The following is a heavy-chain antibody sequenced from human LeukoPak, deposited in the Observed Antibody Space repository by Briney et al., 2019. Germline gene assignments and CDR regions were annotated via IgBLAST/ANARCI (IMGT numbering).Heavy chain of an antibody. Sequence: GESLKISCKGSGYSFTSYWISWVRQMPGKGLEWMGRIDPSDSYTNYSPSFQGHVTISADKSISTAYLQWSSLKASDTAMYYCAIPKCSTDYYFDYWGQGTLVTVSS. CDR2: IDPSDSYT. CDR3: AIPKCSTDYYFDY. CDR1: GYSFTSYW. J-gene: IGHJ4*02. V-gene: IGHV5-10-1*01. D-gene: IGHD6-6*01.